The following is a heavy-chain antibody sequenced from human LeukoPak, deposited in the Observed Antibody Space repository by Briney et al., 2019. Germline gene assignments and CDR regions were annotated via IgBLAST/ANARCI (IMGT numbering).Heavy chain of an antibody. Sequence: ASVTVSCKASGYTFTGYYIHWVRQAPGQGLEWMGWINPHSGGTNYAQKFQGRVTMTRDTSISTAYMELSRLRSDDTAVYYCARATFTSSHLDYWGQGTLVTVSS. CDR1: GYTFTGYY. V-gene: IGHV1-2*02. CDR2: INPHSGGT. J-gene: IGHJ4*02. CDR3: ARATFTSSHLDY. D-gene: IGHD2/OR15-2a*01.